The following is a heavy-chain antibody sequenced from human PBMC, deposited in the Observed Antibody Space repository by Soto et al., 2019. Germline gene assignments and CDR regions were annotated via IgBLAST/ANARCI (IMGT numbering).Heavy chain of an antibody. Sequence: PGGSLRLSCAASGFTFSSYGMHWVRQAPGKGLEWVAVIWYDGSNKYYADSVKGRFTISRDNSKNTLYLQMNSLRAEDTAVYYCARDPIPHPQYSSGPKIYYYYGMDFWGKGTTVTVSS. V-gene: IGHV3-33*01. CDR2: IWYDGSNK. CDR1: GFTFSSYG. CDR3: ARDPIPHPQYSSGPKIYYYYGMDF. D-gene: IGHD6-19*01. J-gene: IGHJ6*04.